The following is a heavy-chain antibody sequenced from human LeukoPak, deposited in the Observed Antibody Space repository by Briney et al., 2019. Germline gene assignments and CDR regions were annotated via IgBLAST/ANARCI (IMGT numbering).Heavy chain of an antibody. D-gene: IGHD6-19*01. Sequence: GGSLRLSCAASGFTFSSYWMSWVRQAPGKGLEWVANIKQDGSERYYVDSVKGRFTIPRDNAKNSLWLQMNSLRAEDTAVYYCARDASGWSWYFDLWGRGTLVTVSS. V-gene: IGHV3-7*01. CDR2: IKQDGSER. J-gene: IGHJ2*01. CDR3: ARDASGWSWYFDL. CDR1: GFTFSSYW.